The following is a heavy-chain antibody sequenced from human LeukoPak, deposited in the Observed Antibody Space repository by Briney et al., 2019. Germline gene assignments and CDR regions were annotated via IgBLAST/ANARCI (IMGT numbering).Heavy chain of an antibody. Sequence: SETLSLTCTVSGGSISSGDYYWSWIRQPPGKGLEWSGYIYYSGSTYYNPSLKSRVTISVDTSKNQFSLKLSSVTAADTAVYYCARVGVAVAGHVGYFDYWGQGTLVTVSS. CDR1: GGSISSGDYY. J-gene: IGHJ4*02. CDR2: IYYSGST. D-gene: IGHD6-19*01. CDR3: ARVGVAVAGHVGYFDY. V-gene: IGHV4-30-4*01.